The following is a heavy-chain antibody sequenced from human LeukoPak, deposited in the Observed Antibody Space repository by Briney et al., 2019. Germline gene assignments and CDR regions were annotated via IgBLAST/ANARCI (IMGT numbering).Heavy chain of an antibody. D-gene: IGHD1-26*01. CDR3: ASGNRGFRHDAFDI. CDR2: IYHSGST. J-gene: IGHJ3*02. Sequence: SETLSLTCTVSGYSISSGYYWGWIRQPPGKGLEWIGSIYHSGSTYYNPSLKSRVTISVDTSKNQFSLKLSSVTAADTAVYYCASGNRGFRHDAFDIWGQGTMVTVSS. V-gene: IGHV4-38-2*02. CDR1: GYSISSGYY.